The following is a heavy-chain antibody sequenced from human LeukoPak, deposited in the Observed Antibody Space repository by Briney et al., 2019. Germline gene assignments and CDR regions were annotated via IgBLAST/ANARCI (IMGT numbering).Heavy chain of an antibody. J-gene: IGHJ4*02. CDR2: INPNSGGT. V-gene: IGHV1-2*02. CDR3: ARGGDVLRYFDWLLSFNYFGY. D-gene: IGHD3-9*01. Sequence: GASVKVSCKASGYTFTGYYMHWVRQDPGQGLEWMGWINPNSGGTNYAQKFQGRVTMTRDTSISTAYMELSRLRSDDTAVYYCARGGDVLRYFDWLLSFNYFGYWGQGTLVTVSP. CDR1: GYTFTGYY.